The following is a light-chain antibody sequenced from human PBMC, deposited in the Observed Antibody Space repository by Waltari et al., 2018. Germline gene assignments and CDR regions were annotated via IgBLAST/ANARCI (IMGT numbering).Light chain of an antibody. CDR2: GAS. V-gene: IGKV3-20*01. J-gene: IGKJ4*01. CDR3: QQYDISPLT. CDR1: QTVRTTY. Sequence: EIVLTQSPGTLSLSPGERDTLSCRASQTVRTTYLAWSQQKPGQAPTLLIYGASSRATGIPDRFSGSGSGTDFSLTISSLEPEDFAVYYCQQYDISPLTFGGGTKVEIK.